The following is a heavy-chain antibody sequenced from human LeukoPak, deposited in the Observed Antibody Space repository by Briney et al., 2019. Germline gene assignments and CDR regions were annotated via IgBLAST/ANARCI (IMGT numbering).Heavy chain of an antibody. CDR2: ISSSSSTI. Sequence: QAGGSLRLSCAASGFTFSSYSIDWVRQAPGKGLEWLSYISSSSSTIYYADSVKGRFTISRDNAKNSVYLQMNNLRAEDTAVYYCARVWSSGYTKDYWGQGTLVTVSS. D-gene: IGHD3-22*01. CDR3: ARVWSSGYTKDY. CDR1: GFTFSSYS. J-gene: IGHJ4*02. V-gene: IGHV3-48*04.